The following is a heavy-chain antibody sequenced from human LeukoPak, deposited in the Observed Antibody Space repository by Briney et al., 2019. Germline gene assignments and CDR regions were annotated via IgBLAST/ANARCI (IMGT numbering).Heavy chain of an antibody. D-gene: IGHD6-19*01. J-gene: IGHJ4*02. V-gene: IGHV3-30*03. CDR1: GFTFSSYG. CDR3: ESSGWYEQFDY. CDR2: ISYDGSNK. Sequence: RSLRLSCAASGFTFSSYGMHWVRQAPGKGLEWVAVISYDGSNKYYADSVKGRFTISRDNSKNTLYLQMNSLRAEDTAVYYCESSGWYEQFDYWGQGTLVTVSS.